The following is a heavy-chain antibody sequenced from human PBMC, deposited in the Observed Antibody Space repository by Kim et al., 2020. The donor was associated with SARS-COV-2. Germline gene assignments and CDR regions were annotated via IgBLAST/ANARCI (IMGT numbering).Heavy chain of an antibody. D-gene: IGHD2-15*01. CDR3: ARDLGRYCRGGICYSLDY. J-gene: IGHJ4*02. CDR1: GFIFDDYT. V-gene: IGHV3-43*01. Sequence: GGSLRLSCTASGFIFDDYTMHWVRQTPGRGLEWVSLITWDASATYYADSVEGRFTVSRDNTKNSLSLQMNSLRSEDTALYYCARDLGRYCRGGICYSLDYWGQGTQVTVSS. CDR2: ITWDASAT.